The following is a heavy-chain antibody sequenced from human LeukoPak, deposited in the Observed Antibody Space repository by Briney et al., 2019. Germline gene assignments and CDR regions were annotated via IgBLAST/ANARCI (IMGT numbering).Heavy chain of an antibody. D-gene: IGHD4-17*01. CDR2: INSDGSST. J-gene: IGHJ4*02. Sequence: GGSLRLSCTPAGFTVSSYWRNWGRQAPGKGLVWVSRINSDGSSTSYADSVKGRFTISRDNAKNTLYLQMSSLRAEDTAVYYCARDRVIYADYLYYFDYWGQGTLVTVSS. CDR1: GFTVSSYW. CDR3: ARDRVIYADYLYYFDY. V-gene: IGHV3-74*01.